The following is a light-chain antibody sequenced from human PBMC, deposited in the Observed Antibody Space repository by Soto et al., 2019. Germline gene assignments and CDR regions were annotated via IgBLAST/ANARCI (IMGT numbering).Light chain of an antibody. CDR3: LCYITYPWT. CDR2: AAS. J-gene: IGKJ1*01. CDR1: QSISSY. V-gene: IGKV1-39*01. Sequence: DIPMTQSPYSLSACVGDRVIITSRASQSISSYLNWYQQKPGKAPKLLIYAASSLQRGVPSRFSGSGSGTEFSLTISSLQPEDFATYYCLCYITYPWTFGQGTKVDNK.